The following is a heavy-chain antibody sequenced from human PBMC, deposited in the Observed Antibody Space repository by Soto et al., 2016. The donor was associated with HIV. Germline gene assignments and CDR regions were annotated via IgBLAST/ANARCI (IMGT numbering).Heavy chain of an antibody. D-gene: IGHD3-10*01. CDR2: ISPIFGTA. V-gene: IGHV1-69*13. CDR3: GRDRASSGSYYSANYYGMDV. J-gene: IGHJ6*02. CDR1: GDTFGRYP. Sequence: HLVQSGAEVKKPGSSVKVSCKTSGDTFGRYPISWVRQAPGQGLEWMGGISPIFGTANYAQKFQGRVTITADESTSTAYMELTSLRSEDTAVYYCGRDRASSGSYYSANYYGMDVWGQGTTVTVSS.